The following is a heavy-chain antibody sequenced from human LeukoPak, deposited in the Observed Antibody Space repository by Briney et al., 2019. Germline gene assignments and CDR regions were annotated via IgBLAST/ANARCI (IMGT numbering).Heavy chain of an antibody. Sequence: SETLSLTCAVYGGSFSGYYWSWIRQPPGKGLEWIGEINHSGSTNYNPSLKSRVTISVDTSKNQFSLKLSSVTAADTAVYYCARQRFLWFGEFSPTYAFDIWGQGTMVTVSS. V-gene: IGHV4-34*01. D-gene: IGHD3-10*01. CDR3: ARQRFLWFGEFSPTYAFDI. CDR1: GGSFSGYY. CDR2: INHSGST. J-gene: IGHJ3*02.